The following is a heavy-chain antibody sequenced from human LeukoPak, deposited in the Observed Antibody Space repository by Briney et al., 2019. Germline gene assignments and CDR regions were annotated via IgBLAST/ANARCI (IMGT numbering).Heavy chain of an antibody. J-gene: IGHJ5*02. CDR2: ISGYNGYT. CDR1: GYRFTSYG. Sequence: GASVKVSCKASGYRFTSYGISWVRQAPGQGLEWMGWISGYNGYTHYAHNLQGRVTMTTDTSTSTAYMELRSLRSDDTAVYYCARDEARYSSGYYPNWFDPWGQGTLVTVSS. V-gene: IGHV1-18*01. CDR3: ARDEARYSSGYYPNWFDP. D-gene: IGHD3-22*01.